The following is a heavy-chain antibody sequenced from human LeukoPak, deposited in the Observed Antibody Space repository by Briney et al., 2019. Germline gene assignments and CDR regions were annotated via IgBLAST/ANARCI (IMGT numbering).Heavy chain of an antibody. J-gene: IGHJ1*01. V-gene: IGHV1-18*01. CDR3: ARGRYSSSHVFQH. Sequence: GASVKVSCKASGGTFSSYAISWVRQAPGRGLEWMGWISAYNGNTNYAQKLQGRVTMTTDTSTSTAYMELRSLRSDDTAVYYCARGRYSSSHVFQHWGQGTLVTVSS. CDR1: GGTFSSYA. CDR2: ISAYNGNT. D-gene: IGHD6-13*01.